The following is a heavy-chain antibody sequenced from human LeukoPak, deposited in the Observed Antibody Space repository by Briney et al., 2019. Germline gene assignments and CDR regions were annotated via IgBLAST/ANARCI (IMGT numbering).Heavy chain of an antibody. J-gene: IGHJ4*02. CDR1: GFTFSSYW. V-gene: IGHV3-7*01. CDR3: ARSGYDSSGYRIEDY. D-gene: IGHD3-22*01. Sequence: GGSLRLSCAASGFTFSSYWMSWVRQAPGKGLEWVANIKQDGSEKYYVDSVKGRFTISRDNAKNSLYLQMNNLRAEDTAVYCCARSGYDSSGYRIEDYWGQGTLVTVSS. CDR2: IKQDGSEK.